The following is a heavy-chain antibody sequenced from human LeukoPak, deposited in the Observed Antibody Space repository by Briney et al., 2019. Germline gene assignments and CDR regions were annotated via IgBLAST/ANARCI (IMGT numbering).Heavy chain of an antibody. J-gene: IGHJ4*02. D-gene: IGHD3-10*01. V-gene: IGHV4-34*01. CDR1: GGSFSGYY. CDR3: ARGGGLYYYGSGSDY. Sequence: SETLSLTCAVYGGSFSGYYWSWIRQPPGKGLEWIGEINHSGSTNYNPSLKRRVTISVDTSKNQFSLKLSSVTAADTAVYYCARGGGLYYYGSGSDYWGQGTLVTVSS. CDR2: INHSGST.